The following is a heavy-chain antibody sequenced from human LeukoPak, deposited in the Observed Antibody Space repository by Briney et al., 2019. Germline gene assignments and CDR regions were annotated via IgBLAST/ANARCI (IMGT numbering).Heavy chain of an antibody. J-gene: IGHJ6*02. V-gene: IGHV4-34*01. D-gene: IGHD2-2*01. CDR1: GGSFSGYY. Sequence: PSETLSLTCAVYGGSFSGYYWSWIRQPPGKGLEWIGEINHSGSTNYNPSLKSRVTISVDTSKNQFSLKLSSVTAADTAVYYCARAVSDIVVVPAANPLIAAAVTGYYYGMDVWGQGTTVTVSS. CDR3: ARAVSDIVVVPAANPLIAAAVTGYYYGMDV. CDR2: INHSGST.